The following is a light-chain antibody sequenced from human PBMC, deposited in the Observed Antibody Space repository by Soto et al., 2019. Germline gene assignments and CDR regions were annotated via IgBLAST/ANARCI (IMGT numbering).Light chain of an antibody. CDR1: SSNVESNF. J-gene: IGLJ2*01. Sequence: QSVLTQTPSASAAPGQRVTISCSGSSSNVESNFVYWYQQLPGTAPKVLIYSNNQRPSGVPDRFSGSKSGTSASLVISGLRSEDEADYYCAAWDDNLSGVVFGGGTKLTVL. CDR3: AAWDDNLSGVV. CDR2: SNN. V-gene: IGLV1-47*02.